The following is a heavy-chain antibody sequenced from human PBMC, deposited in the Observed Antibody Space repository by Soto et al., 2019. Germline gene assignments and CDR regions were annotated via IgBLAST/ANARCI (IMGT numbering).Heavy chain of an antibody. CDR2: ISNSAYT. CDR1: GFTFSHYE. V-gene: IGHV3-48*03. Sequence: PGGSLRLSCAASGFTFSHYELNWVRQAPGKGLEWISYISNSAYTNYADSVKGRFTISRDNAKNSLYLQMNSLRAEDTAVYYCARGIAVAGTWWFDSWGQGTLVTVSS. J-gene: IGHJ5*01. CDR3: ARGIAVAGTWWFDS. D-gene: IGHD6-19*01.